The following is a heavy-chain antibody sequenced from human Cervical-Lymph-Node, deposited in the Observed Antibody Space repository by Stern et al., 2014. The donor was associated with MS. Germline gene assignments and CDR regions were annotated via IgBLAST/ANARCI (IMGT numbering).Heavy chain of an antibody. J-gene: IGHJ3*02. Sequence: QLVQSGAEVKKPGSSVKVSCQASGGTFSTLAINWVRQASGQGLEWMGRIIPIIDSANYAQKFQDRVTITADTSTRTVYMELRNLSTEDTAVFFCARDRRDAHTYAFDTWGQGTPVTVSA. D-gene: IGHD5-24*01. CDR1: GGTFSTLA. CDR3: ARDRRDAHTYAFDT. V-gene: IGHV1-69*06. CDR2: IIPIIDSA.